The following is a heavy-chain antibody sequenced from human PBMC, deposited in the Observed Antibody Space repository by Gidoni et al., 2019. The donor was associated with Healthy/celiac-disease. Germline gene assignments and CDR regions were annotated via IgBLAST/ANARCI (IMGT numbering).Heavy chain of an antibody. D-gene: IGHD1-1*01. Sequence: GWISAYNGNTNYAQKLQGRVTMTTDTSTSTAYMELRSLRSDDTAVYYCARDHWNLYGMDVWGQGTTVTVSS. CDR2: ISAYNGNT. J-gene: IGHJ6*02. CDR3: ARDHWNLYGMDV. V-gene: IGHV1-18*01.